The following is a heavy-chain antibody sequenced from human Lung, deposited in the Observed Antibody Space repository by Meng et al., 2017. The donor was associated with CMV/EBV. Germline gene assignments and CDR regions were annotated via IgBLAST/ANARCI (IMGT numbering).Heavy chain of an antibody. V-gene: IGHV4-38-2*02. J-gene: IGHJ3*02. Sequence: SDTLSLXCTVSGYSISSGYYWGWIRQPPGKGLEWIGSIYHSGSTYYNPSLKSRVTISVDTSKNQFSLKLSSVTAADTAVYYCAREGGLVLRFLEWLPNNDAFDIWGQGXMVTVSS. D-gene: IGHD3-3*01. CDR1: GYSISSGYY. CDR3: AREGGLVLRFLEWLPNNDAFDI. CDR2: IYHSGST.